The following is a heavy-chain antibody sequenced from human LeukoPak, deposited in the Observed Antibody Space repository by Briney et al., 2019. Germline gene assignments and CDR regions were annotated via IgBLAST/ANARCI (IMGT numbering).Heavy chain of an antibody. J-gene: IGHJ5*02. Sequence: GASVKVSCKASGYTFTSYGISWVRQAPGQGLEWMGWISAYNGNTNYAQKLQGRVTMTTDASTSTAYMELRSLRSDDTAVYYCARVGYCYDFWSGYPDLCWFDPWGQGTLVTVSS. D-gene: IGHD3-3*01. CDR3: ARVGYCYDFWSGYPDLCWFDP. CDR2: ISAYNGNT. CDR1: GYTFTSYG. V-gene: IGHV1-18*01.